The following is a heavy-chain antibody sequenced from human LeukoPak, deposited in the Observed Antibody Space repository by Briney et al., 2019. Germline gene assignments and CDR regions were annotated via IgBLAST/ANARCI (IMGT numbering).Heavy chain of an antibody. D-gene: IGHD3-22*01. V-gene: IGHV3-74*01. J-gene: IGHJ4*02. CDR3: ARVGPPYYYDSSGYCIY. CDR2: INSDGSST. Sequence: GGSLRLSCAASGFTFSSYWMHWVRQAPGKGLVWVSRINSDGSSTSYADSVKGRFTISRDNAKNTLYLQMNSLRAEDTAVYHCARVGPPYYYDSSGYCIYWGQGTLVTVSS. CDR1: GFTFSSYW.